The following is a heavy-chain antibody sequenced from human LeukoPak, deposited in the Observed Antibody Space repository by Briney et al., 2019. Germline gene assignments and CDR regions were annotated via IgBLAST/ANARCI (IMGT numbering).Heavy chain of an antibody. J-gene: IGHJ5*02. V-gene: IGHV4-59*12. Sequence: SETLSLTCSVSGGSLDPYYWSWIRQPPGKGLEWIGYFFYSGSTNYNPSFNSRVIISIDTAKNQISLSLSSVTAADTAVYYCARADFYYYGRSAYYGLDRWGQGTLVTVSS. CDR3: ARADFYYYGRSAYYGLDR. D-gene: IGHD3-22*01. CDR2: FFYSGST. CDR1: GGSLDPYY.